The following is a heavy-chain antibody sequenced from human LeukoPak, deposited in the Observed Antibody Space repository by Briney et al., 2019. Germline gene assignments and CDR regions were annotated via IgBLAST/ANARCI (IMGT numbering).Heavy chain of an antibody. V-gene: IGHV3-9*03. D-gene: IGHD3-22*01. CDR3: AKDAGSDSSGINAFDI. CDR2: ISWNSGSI. J-gene: IGHJ3*02. Sequence: GGSLRLSCAASGFTFDDYAMHWVRQAPGKGLEWVSGISWNSGSIGYADSVKGRFTISRDNAKNSLYLQMNSLRAEDMALYYCAKDAGSDSSGINAFDIWGQGTMVTVSS. CDR1: GFTFDDYA.